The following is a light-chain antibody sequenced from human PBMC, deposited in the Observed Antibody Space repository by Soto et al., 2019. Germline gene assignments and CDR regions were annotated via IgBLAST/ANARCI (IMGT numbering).Light chain of an antibody. CDR3: QSYDSSLSGVV. Sequence: QSVLTQPPSVSGAPGQRVTISCTGSSYNIGAGYDVHWYQQLPGTAPNLLIYGNTNRPSGVPDRFSGSKSGSSASLAITGLQAEDEADYYCQSYDSSLSGVVFGGGTKVTVL. CDR1: SYNIGAGYD. V-gene: IGLV1-40*01. CDR2: GNT. J-gene: IGLJ2*01.